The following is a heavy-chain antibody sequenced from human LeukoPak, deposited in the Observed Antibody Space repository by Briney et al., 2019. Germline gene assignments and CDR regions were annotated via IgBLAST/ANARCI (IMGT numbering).Heavy chain of an antibody. CDR2: IIPILGIA. V-gene: IGHV1-69*04. J-gene: IGHJ6*02. CDR1: GYTFTSYD. D-gene: IGHD1-7*01. CDR3: ARGAAGTTYSYHYGMDV. Sequence: SVKVSCKASGYTFTSYDISWVRQATGQGLEWMGRIIPILGIANYAQKFQGRVTITADKSTSTAYMELSSLRSEDTAVYYCARGAAGTTYSYHYGMDVWGQGTTVTVSS.